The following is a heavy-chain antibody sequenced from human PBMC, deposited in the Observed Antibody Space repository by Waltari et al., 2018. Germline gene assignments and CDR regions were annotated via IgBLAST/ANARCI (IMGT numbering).Heavy chain of an antibody. D-gene: IGHD3-10*01. CDR1: GGSFSGYY. CDR2: INPSVST. J-gene: IGHJ5*02. CDR3: ARRKGRITMVRGVDRWFDP. Sequence: QVQLQQWGAGLLKPSETLSLTCAVYGGSFSGYYWSWIRQPPGKGLEWMGEINPSVSTNYIPSLKRRVTIAVDTSKNQSSLKLSSVTAADTAVYYFARRKGRITMVRGVDRWFDPWGQGTLVTVSS. V-gene: IGHV4-34*01.